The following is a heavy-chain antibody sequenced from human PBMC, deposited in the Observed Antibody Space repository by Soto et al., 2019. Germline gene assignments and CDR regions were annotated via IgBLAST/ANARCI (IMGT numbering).Heavy chain of an antibody. V-gene: IGHV1-3*01. CDR3: ARGSGSYVYYFDY. D-gene: IGHD1-26*01. CDR2: INAGNGNT. CDR1: GYTFTSYA. Sequence: ASVNVSCKASGYTFTSYAMHWVRQAPGQRLEWMGWINAGNGNTKYSQKFQGRVTITRDTSASTAYMELSSLRSEDTAVYYCARGSGSYVYYFDYWGQGTLVTVS. J-gene: IGHJ4*02.